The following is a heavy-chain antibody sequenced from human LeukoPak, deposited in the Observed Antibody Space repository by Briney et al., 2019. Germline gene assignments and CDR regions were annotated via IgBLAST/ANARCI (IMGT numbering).Heavy chain of an antibody. CDR3: ARDWGVSARPGYMDV. Sequence: PSETLSLTCTVSGGSISSSSYYWGWIRQPPGKGLEWIGSIYYSGSTNYNPSLKSRVTMSVDTSKNQFSLKLSSVTAADTAVYYCARDWGVSARPGYMDVWGKGTTVTVSS. D-gene: IGHD6-6*01. V-gene: IGHV4-39*07. J-gene: IGHJ6*03. CDR1: GGSISSSSYY. CDR2: IYYSGST.